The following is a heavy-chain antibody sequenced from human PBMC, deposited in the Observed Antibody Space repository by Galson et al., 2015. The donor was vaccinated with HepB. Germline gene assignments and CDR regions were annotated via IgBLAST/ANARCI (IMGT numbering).Heavy chain of an antibody. V-gene: IGHV1-18*01. D-gene: IGHD3-3*01. Sequence: SVKVSCKASGYTFSSYGINWVRQAPGQGLEWMGWISPYNGRTKYAQKFQDRVTMTTDTSTSTAYMELRRLRSDDPAVYYCARGRGGVTIFGVVPTTYYYLDVWGKGTTVTVSS. CDR1: GYTFSSYG. J-gene: IGHJ6*03. CDR3: ARGRGGVTIFGVVPTTYYYLDV. CDR2: ISPYNGRT.